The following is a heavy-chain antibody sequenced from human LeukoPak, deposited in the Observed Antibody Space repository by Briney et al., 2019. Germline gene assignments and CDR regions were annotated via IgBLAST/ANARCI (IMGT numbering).Heavy chain of an antibody. CDR3: ARPYNWNYISAFDI. J-gene: IGHJ3*02. V-gene: IGHV3-21*01. Sequence: PGGSLRLSCAASGFTFSSYSMNWVRQAPGKGLEWVSSISSSSSYIYYADSVKGRFTISRDNAKNSLYLQMNSLRAEDTAVYYCARPYNWNYISAFDIWGQGTMVTVSS. D-gene: IGHD1-7*01. CDR1: GFTFSSYS. CDR2: ISSSSSYI.